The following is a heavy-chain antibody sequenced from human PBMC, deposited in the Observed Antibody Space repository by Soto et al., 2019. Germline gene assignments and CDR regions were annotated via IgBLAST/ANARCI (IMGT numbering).Heavy chain of an antibody. CDR2: ISAYNGNT. CDR3: ARSYCGGDCYAKDFDY. V-gene: IGHV1-18*01. J-gene: IGHJ4*02. D-gene: IGHD2-21*02. CDR1: GYTFTSYG. Sequence: ASVKVSCKASGYTFTSYGISWVRQAPGQGLEWMGWISAYNGNTNYAQKLQGRVTMTTDTSTSTAYMELRSLRSHDTAVYYCARSYCGGDCYAKDFDYWGQGTLVTVSS.